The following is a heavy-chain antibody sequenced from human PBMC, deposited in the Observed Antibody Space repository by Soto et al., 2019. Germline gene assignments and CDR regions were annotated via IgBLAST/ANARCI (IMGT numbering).Heavy chain of an antibody. CDR1: GFTFSSYS. CDR2: ISSSSSYI. J-gene: IGHJ3*02. Sequence: PGGALKLSCAASGFTFSSYSMNWVRQAPGKGLEWVSSISSSSSYIYYADSVKGRFTISRDNAKNSLYLQMNSLRAEDTAVYYCARSTTTVSLGAFDIWGQGTMVTVSS. CDR3: ARSTTTVSLGAFDI. D-gene: IGHD4-17*01. V-gene: IGHV3-21*01.